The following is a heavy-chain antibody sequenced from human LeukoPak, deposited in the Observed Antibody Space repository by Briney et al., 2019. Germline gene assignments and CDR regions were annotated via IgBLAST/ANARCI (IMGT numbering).Heavy chain of an antibody. CDR3: ARPASDMATTN. V-gene: IGHV3-33*01. D-gene: IGHD5-24*01. CDR1: GFTFSSYG. CDR2: IWYDGSNK. Sequence: GGSLRLSCAASGFTFSSYGMHWVRQAPGKGLEWVAVIWYDGSNKYYADSVKGRFTISRDNAKNSLYLQMNSLRAEDTAVYYCARPASDMATTNWGQGTLVTVSS. J-gene: IGHJ4*02.